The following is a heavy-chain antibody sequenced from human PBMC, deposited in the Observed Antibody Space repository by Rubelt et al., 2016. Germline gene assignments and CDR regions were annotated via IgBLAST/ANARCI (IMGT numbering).Heavy chain of an antibody. Sequence: QVQLVQSGAEVKKPGASVKVSCKASGYTFTSYYMHWVRQAPGQGLEWMGIINPSGGSTSYEQKFQGRGNMTRDTPTSTGYMELSSLRSEDTAVYYCARTKTVEMATIPLAYWGQGTLVTVSS. CDR2: INPSGGST. CDR1: GYTFTSYY. V-gene: IGHV1-46*01. J-gene: IGHJ4*02. CDR3: ARTKTVEMATIPLAY. D-gene: IGHD5-24*01.